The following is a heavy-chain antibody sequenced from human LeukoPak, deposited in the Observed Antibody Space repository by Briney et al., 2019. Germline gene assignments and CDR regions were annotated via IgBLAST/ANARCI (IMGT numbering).Heavy chain of an antibody. CDR3: ARSAPGYSSGWYIGYFDY. CDR2: IYYSGST. CDR1: GGSISSYY. J-gene: IGHJ4*02. V-gene: IGHV4-59*01. D-gene: IGHD6-19*01. Sequence: SETLSLTCTVSGGSISSYYWSWIRQPPGKGLEWIGYIYYSGSTNYNPSLKSRVTISVDTSKNQFSLKLSSVTAADTAVYYCARSAPGYSSGWYIGYFDYWGQGTLVTVSS.